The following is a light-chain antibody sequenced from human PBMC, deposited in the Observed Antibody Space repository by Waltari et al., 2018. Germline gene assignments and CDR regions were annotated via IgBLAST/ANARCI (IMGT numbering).Light chain of an antibody. CDR1: QSVLYSSNNKNY. V-gene: IGKV4-1*01. CDR2: WAS. Sequence: DIVMTQSPDSLAVSLGERATINCKSSQSVLYSSNNKNYLAWYQQKPGQPPKLLIYWASTRASWVPDRFSGSGSGTDFTLTISSPQAEDVAVYYCQQSYSTPLTFGGGTKVEIK. CDR3: QQSYSTPLT. J-gene: IGKJ4*01.